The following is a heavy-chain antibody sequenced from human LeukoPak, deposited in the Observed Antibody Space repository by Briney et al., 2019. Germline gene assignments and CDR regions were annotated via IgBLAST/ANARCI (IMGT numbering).Heavy chain of an antibody. CDR2: ISSSSSTI. Sequence: GSLRLSCAASGFTFGSYWMSWVRQAPGKGLEWVSYISSSSSTIYYADSVKGRFTISRDNAKNSLYLQMNSLRAEDTAVYYCARGTWYSSSWYDWYFDLWGRGTLVTVSS. D-gene: IGHD6-13*01. CDR1: GFTFGSYW. CDR3: ARGTWYSSSWYDWYFDL. V-gene: IGHV3-48*04. J-gene: IGHJ2*01.